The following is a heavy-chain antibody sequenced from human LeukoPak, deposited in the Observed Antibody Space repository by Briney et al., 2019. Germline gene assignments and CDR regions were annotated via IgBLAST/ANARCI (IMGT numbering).Heavy chain of an antibody. CDR2: INDSGSS. V-gene: IGHV4-34*01. J-gene: IGHJ3*02. CDR1: GGSFGGYY. Sequence: SETLSLTCAVYGGSFGGYYWSWIRQPPGKGLEWIGEINDSGSSNYIPSLKSRVTISVDRSKNQFSLWLSSVTAADTAVYYCARSDGYGLVGIWGQGTMVTVSS. D-gene: IGHD3-10*01. CDR3: ARSDGYGLVGI.